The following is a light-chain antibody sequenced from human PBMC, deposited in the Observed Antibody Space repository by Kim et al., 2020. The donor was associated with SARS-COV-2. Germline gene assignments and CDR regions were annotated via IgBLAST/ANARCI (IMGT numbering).Light chain of an antibody. CDR1: QDVSSY. CDR3: LQHNSYPLT. CDR2: GAS. Sequence: DIQMTQSPSAMSASIGDRITITCRASQDVSSYLAWFQQKPGKVPQRLIYGASSRQSGVPSRFSGRGSGTEFTLTISGLQPEDFATYYCLQHNSYPLTFVGGTKVDIK. V-gene: IGKV1-17*03. J-gene: IGKJ4*01.